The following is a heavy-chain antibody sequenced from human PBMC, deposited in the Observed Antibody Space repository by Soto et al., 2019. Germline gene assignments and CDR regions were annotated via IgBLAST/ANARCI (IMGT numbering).Heavy chain of an antibody. CDR2: ISYDGSNK. CDR1: GFTFSSYA. V-gene: IGHV3-30-3*01. D-gene: IGHD3-3*01. CDR3: ARGVITIFGVVIITDYGMDV. Sequence: GGSLRLSCAASGFTFSSYAMHWVRQAPGKGLEWVAVISYDGSNKYYADSVKGRFTISRDNSKNTLNLQMNRLRAEDTAVYKCARGVITIFGVVIITDYGMDVWGQGTTVTVSS. J-gene: IGHJ6*02.